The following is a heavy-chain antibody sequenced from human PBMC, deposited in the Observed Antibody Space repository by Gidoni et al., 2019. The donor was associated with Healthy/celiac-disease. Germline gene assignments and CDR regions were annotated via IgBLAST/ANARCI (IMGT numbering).Heavy chain of an antibody. J-gene: IGHJ4*02. CDR2: ISWNSGSI. CDR3: ATYGSGSY. Sequence: WVSGISWNSGSIGYADSVKGRFTISRDNAKNSLYLQMNSLRAEDTALYYCATYGSGSYWGQGTLVTVSS. D-gene: IGHD3-10*01. V-gene: IGHV3-9*01.